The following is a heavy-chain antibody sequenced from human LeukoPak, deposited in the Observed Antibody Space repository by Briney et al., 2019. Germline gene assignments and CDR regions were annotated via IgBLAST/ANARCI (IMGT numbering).Heavy chain of an antibody. Sequence: GGSLRLSCVASGFTVSSHYMSWVRQAPGKGLEWVSLLYTGGRTYYADSVEGRFTISRDDSKNTVYLHMNTVRAEDTAMYYCARGGVNYWNPRYWGQGTLVTVSS. CDR1: GFTVSSHY. V-gene: IGHV3-53*01. J-gene: IGHJ4*02. CDR2: LYTGGRT. CDR3: ARGGVNYWNPRY. D-gene: IGHD1-1*01.